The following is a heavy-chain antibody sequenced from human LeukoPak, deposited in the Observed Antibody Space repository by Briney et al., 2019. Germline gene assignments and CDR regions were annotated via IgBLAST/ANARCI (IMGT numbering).Heavy chain of an antibody. Sequence: PGGSLRLSCAASGFTFSSYEMNWVRQAPGKGLEWVSYISSSGSTIYYADSVKGRFTISRDNAKNSLYLQMNSLRAEDTAVYYCARGDLKDTTMVVGAFDIWGQGTMVTVS. J-gene: IGHJ3*02. D-gene: IGHD5-18*01. CDR1: GFTFSSYE. V-gene: IGHV3-48*03. CDR2: ISSSGSTI. CDR3: ARGDLKDTTMVVGAFDI.